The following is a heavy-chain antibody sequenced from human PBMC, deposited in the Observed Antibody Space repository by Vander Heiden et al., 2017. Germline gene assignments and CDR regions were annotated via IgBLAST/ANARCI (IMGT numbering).Heavy chain of an antibody. CDR2: ISWHSGSI. J-gene: IGHJ4*02. V-gene: IGHV3-9*01. CDR1: GFTFDDYA. D-gene: IGHD4-17*01. Sequence: EVQLVESGGGLVQPGRSLRLSCAASGFTFDDYAMHWVRQAPGKGLEWVSAISWHSGSIGYADSVKGRFTISRDNAKKSLYLQMNSLTPEDTALYYCAKGTVTTGVFDYWGQGTLVTVSS. CDR3: AKGTVTTGVFDY.